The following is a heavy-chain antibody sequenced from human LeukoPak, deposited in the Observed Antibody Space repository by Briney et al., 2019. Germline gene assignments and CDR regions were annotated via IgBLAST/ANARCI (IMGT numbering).Heavy chain of an antibody. J-gene: IGHJ3*02. D-gene: IGHD6-19*01. Sequence: SQTLSLTCTVSGASIRSDGYYWGWIRQPPGKGLEWIGSIYYSGSTYYNPSLNSRVTFSVDTSKNQFSLKLSSVTAADTAVYYCARLLSSDWYKGAFDIWGQGTMVTVSS. CDR1: GASIRSDGYY. V-gene: IGHV4-39*01. CDR2: IYYSGST. CDR3: ARLLSSDWYKGAFDI.